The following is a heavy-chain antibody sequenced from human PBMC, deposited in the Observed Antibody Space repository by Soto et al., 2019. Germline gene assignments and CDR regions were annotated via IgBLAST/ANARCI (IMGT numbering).Heavy chain of an antibody. CDR1: GYTFTSYG. CDR3: ARGYCSGGSCSLNWFDP. V-gene: IGHV1-18*01. D-gene: IGHD2-15*01. Sequence: QVQLVQSGVEVKKPGASVKVSCKASGYTFTSYGITWVRQAPGQELEWMGRITAYNGNTDYAQKLQGRVTMTTDTSRSTAYMELWSLRADDTAMYYCARGYCSGGSCSLNWFDPCGQGTLVTVSS. J-gene: IGHJ5*02. CDR2: ITAYNGNT.